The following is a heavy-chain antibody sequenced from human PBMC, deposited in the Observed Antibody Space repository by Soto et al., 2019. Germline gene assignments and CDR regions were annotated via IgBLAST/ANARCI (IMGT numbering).Heavy chain of an antibody. Sequence: PSETLSLTCAVSGGSISSSNWWSWVRQPPGKGLEWIGEIYHSGGTNYNPSLKSRVTISVDKSKNQFSLKLSSVTAADTAVYYCAKNGIAAAGTYYYYGMDVWGQGTTVTVS. CDR1: GGSISSSNW. V-gene: IGHV4-4*02. CDR2: IYHSGGT. CDR3: AKNGIAAAGTYYYYGMDV. D-gene: IGHD6-13*01. J-gene: IGHJ6*02.